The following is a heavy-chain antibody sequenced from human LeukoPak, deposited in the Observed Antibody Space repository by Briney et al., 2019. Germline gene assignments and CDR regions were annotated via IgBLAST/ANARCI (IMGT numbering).Heavy chain of an antibody. CDR1: GGGSISSNSYY. D-gene: IGHD3-10*01. V-gene: IGHV4-39*07. CDR2: ISYSGST. J-gene: IGHJ4*02. Sequence: SETLSLTCTVFGGGSISSNSYYWGWIRQPPGKGLEWIGSISYSGSTNYNPSLKSRVTISVDKSKNQFSLKLSSVTAADTAVYYCASIGWFGELVFPHWGQGTLVTVSS. CDR3: ASIGWFGELVFPH.